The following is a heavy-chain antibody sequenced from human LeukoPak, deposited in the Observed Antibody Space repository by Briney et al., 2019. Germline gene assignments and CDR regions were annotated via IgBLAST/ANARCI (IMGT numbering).Heavy chain of an antibody. CDR1: GFTFSGYA. Sequence: GGSLRLSCAASGFTFSGYAMSWVRQAPGKGLEWVSAISGSGGSTYYADSVKGRFTISRDNSKNTLYLQMNSLRAEDTAVYYCAKNPLYYYGMDVWGQGTTVTVSS. CDR3: AKNPLYYYGMDV. J-gene: IGHJ6*02. V-gene: IGHV3-23*01. CDR2: ISGSGGST.